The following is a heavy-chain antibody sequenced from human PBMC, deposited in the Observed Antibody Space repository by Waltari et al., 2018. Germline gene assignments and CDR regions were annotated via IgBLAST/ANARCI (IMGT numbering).Heavy chain of an antibody. CDR1: GLTFSSYA. CDR2: ISYDGSNK. D-gene: IGHD3-16*01. J-gene: IGHJ4*02. Sequence: QVQLVESGGGVVQPGRSLRLSCAASGLTFSSYAMHWVRQAPGKGLEWGAVISYDGSNKYYADSVKGRFTISRDNSKNTLYLQMNSLRAEDTAVYYCARDLRGEFDYWGQGTLVTVSS. CDR3: ARDLRGEFDY. V-gene: IGHV3-30-3*01.